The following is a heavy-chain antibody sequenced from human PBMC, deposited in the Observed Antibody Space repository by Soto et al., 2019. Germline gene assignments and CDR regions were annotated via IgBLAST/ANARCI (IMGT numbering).Heavy chain of an antibody. CDR2: IIPIFGTA. J-gene: IGHJ6*02. CDR3: ARRSGGYSGYDYYYYGMDV. Sequence: SVKVSCKASGGTFSSYAISWVRQAPGQGLEWMGGIIPIFGTANYAQKFQGRVTITADKSTSTAYMELSSLRSEDTAVYYCARRSGGYSGYDYYYYGMDVWGQGTTVTVSS. V-gene: IGHV1-69*06. CDR1: GGTFSSYA. D-gene: IGHD5-12*01.